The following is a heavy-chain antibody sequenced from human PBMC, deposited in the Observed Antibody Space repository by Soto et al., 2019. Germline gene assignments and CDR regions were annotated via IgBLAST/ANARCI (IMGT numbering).Heavy chain of an antibody. CDR1: GGTFSNFV. J-gene: IGHJ4*02. Sequence: QVQLVQSGAEEKKPGSSVKVSCKASGGTFSNFVISWVRQAPGQGLEWMGGNIPIFGTANYAQKLQGRVTIIAAESTGTTYMELTSLRSEDTAVYYCARAPILVGETTYENYFDYWGQGTLVTFSS. V-gene: IGHV1-69*01. D-gene: IGHD2-21*01. CDR2: NIPIFGTA. CDR3: ARAPILVGETTYENYFDY.